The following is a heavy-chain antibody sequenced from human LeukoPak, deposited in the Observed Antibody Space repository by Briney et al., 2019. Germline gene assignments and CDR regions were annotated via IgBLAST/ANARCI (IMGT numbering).Heavy chain of an antibody. CDR2: LNSDGSTT. CDR3: ARTGEVVVPAGVDY. D-gene: IGHD2-2*01. V-gene: IGHV3-74*01. J-gene: IGHJ4*02. Sequence: GGSLRLSCAASGFTFSSYSMNWVRQAPGKGLVWVSGLNSDGSTTGYADSVRGRFTISRDNAKSTLYLQMNSLRAEDTAVYYCARTGEVVVPAGVDYWGQGTLVTVSS. CDR1: GFTFSSYS.